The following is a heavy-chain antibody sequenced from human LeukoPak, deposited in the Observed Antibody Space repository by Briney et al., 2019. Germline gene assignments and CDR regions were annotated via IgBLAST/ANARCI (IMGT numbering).Heavy chain of an antibody. Sequence: ASVKVSCKASGYTFTSYYMHWVRQAPGQGLEWMGWINPNSGGTNYAQKFQGRVTMTRDTSISTAYMELSRLRSDDTAVYYCARLRITMVRGVIRRSMDVWGKGTTVTISS. V-gene: IGHV1-2*02. CDR3: ARLRITMVRGVIRRSMDV. D-gene: IGHD3-10*01. CDR2: INPNSGGT. J-gene: IGHJ6*03. CDR1: GYTFTSYY.